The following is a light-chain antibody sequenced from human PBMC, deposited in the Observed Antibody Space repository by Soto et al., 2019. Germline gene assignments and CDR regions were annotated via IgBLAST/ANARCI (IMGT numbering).Light chain of an antibody. CDR3: SSYTSSSTPYV. CDR1: SSDVGGYNY. J-gene: IGLJ1*01. V-gene: IGLV2-14*01. CDR2: DVT. Sequence: QSALTQPASVSGSPGQSITISCTGTSSDVGGYNYVSWYQQHPVKAPKLMIYDVTNRPSGVSDRFSGSKSGNTASLTISGLQAEDEADYYCSSYTSSSTPYVFGIGTKLIVL.